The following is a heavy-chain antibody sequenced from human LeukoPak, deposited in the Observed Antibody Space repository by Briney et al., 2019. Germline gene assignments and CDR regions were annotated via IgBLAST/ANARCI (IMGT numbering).Heavy chain of an antibody. CDR1: GFTFSSYA. CDR2: ISGSGGST. D-gene: IGHD2-21*02. V-gene: IGHV3-23*01. J-gene: IGHJ4*02. Sequence: GGSLRLSCAASGFTFSSYAMSWVRQALGKGLEWVSAISGSGGSTYYAGSVKGRFTISRDNSKNTLYLQMNSLRAEDTAVYYCAKDCGGDCAPFDYWGQGTLVTVSS. CDR3: AKDCGGDCAPFDY.